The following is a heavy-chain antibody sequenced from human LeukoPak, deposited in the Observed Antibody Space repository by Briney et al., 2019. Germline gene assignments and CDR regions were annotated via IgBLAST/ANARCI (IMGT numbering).Heavy chain of an antibody. CDR1: RGSVTSYY. V-gene: IGHV4-59*02. CDR2: IYYSGST. D-gene: IGHD2-8*01. Sequence: SETLSLTCTISRGSVTSYYWSWIRQSPGKGLEWIGYIYYSGSTKYNPSLESRVTISIDASKNQFSLQPTSMTAADTAVYYCARQRGMVHYFDYWGQGTLVTVSS. CDR3: ARQRGMVHYFDY. J-gene: IGHJ4*02.